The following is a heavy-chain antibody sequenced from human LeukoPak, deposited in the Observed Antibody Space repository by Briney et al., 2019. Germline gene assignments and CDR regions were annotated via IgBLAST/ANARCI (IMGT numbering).Heavy chain of an antibody. D-gene: IGHD5-24*01. J-gene: IGHJ4*02. V-gene: IGHV3-23*01. CDR1: GFNFDIFA. Sequence: GGSLRLSCVASGFNFDIFAMSWVRQSPGGGLEWVASLGRSGGSKNYADSVKGRFTISRGNSENTLFLQMNSLRVEDSAIYYCAKGEMATSNWGQGTLVTVSS. CDR3: AKGEMATSN. CDR2: LGRSGGSK.